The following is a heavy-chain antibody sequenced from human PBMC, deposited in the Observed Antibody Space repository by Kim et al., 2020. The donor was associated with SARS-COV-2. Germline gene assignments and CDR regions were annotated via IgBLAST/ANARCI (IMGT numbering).Heavy chain of an antibody. D-gene: IGHD3-10*01. Sequence: GGSLRLSCAASGFTFSSYWMSWVRQAPGKGLEWVANIKQDGSEKYYVDSVKGRFTISRDNAKNSLYLQMNSLRAEDTAVYYCARVPVLLWFGGAGWFDPWGQGTLVTVSS. CDR3: ARVPVLLWFGGAGWFDP. CDR1: GFTFSSYW. CDR2: IKQDGSEK. V-gene: IGHV3-7*01. J-gene: IGHJ5*02.